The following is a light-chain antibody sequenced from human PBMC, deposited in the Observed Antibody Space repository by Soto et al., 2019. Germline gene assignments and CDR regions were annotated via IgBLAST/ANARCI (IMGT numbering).Light chain of an antibody. V-gene: IGKV1-33*01. CDR2: DAS. CDR3: QQSENGPLT. Sequence: DIPMTQSPSSLSASLGDRITITCKASQGINKYLNWNQHKLDQAPMLLIYDASNLPRGVPSRFSGSGSGTHFTLTITSLQSEDFATYYCQQSENGPLTFGGGTKVEIK. J-gene: IGKJ4*01. CDR1: QGINKY.